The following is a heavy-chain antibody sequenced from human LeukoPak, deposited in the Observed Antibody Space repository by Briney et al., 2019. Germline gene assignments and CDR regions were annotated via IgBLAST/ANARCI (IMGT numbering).Heavy chain of an antibody. D-gene: IGHD6-13*01. V-gene: IGHV4-39*07. CDR1: GGSISSSSYY. CDR3: ASTDLAAAGRYYFDY. J-gene: IGHJ4*02. CDR2: IYYSGST. Sequence: PSETLSLTCTVSGGSISSSSYYWGWIRQPPGKGLEWIGSIYYSGSTYYNPSLKSRVTISVDTSKNQFSLKLSSVTAADTAVYYCASTDLAAAGRYYFDYWGQGTLVTVSS.